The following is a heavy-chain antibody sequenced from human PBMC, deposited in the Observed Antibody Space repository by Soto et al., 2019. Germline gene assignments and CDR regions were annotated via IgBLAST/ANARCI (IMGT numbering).Heavy chain of an antibody. J-gene: IGHJ6*02. V-gene: IGHV3-64D*08. Sequence: GGSLRLSCATSGFTFRTSGMSWVRQPPGKGLDCVSAISSNGGSTYYADSVKGRFTISRDNSKNTLYLQMSSLRAEDTAVYYCVKGHGYSSSWYVYYYYGMDVWGQGTTVTVSS. CDR3: VKGHGYSSSWYVYYYYGMDV. CDR2: ISSNGGST. CDR1: GFTFRTSG. D-gene: IGHD6-13*01.